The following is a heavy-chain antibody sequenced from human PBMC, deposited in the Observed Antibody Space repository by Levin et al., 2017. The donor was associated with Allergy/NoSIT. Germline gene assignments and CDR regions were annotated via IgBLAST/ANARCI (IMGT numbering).Heavy chain of an antibody. CDR2: IIWNSEAM. D-gene: IGHD2-21*02. CDR1: GFTFGDYA. V-gene: IGHV3-9*01. CDR3: TRGGYCGADCYSSFDS. J-gene: IGHJ4*02. Sequence: PGGSLRLSCAASGFTFGDYAMHWVRQSPGKGLEWVSGIIWNSEAMGYADSVKGHFSISRDNAENSLYLQMSSLRPEDTAVYYCTRGGYCGADCYSSFDSWGQGTLVTVSS.